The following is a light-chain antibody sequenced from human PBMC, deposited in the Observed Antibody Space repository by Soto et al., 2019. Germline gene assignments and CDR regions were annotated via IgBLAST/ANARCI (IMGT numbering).Light chain of an antibody. CDR2: GAS. J-gene: IGKJ1*01. Sequence: EIVLTQSAGTLSLSPGERATLSCRASQSVRSSFLAWYQQKPGQAPRLLIYGASSRATGVPDRFSGSGSGTDFTLTISRLEPEDFAVYYCQQYGTFPRTFGQGTKVDIK. CDR1: QSVRSSF. CDR3: QQYGTFPRT. V-gene: IGKV3-20*01.